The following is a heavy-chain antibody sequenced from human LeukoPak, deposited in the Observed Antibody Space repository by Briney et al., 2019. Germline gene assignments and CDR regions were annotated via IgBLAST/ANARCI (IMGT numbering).Heavy chain of an antibody. CDR3: AKEEVDTAMVGAFDI. J-gene: IGHJ3*02. Sequence: PGGSLRLSCAASGFTFSSYGMHWVRQAPGKGLEWVAFIRYDGSNKYYADSVKGRFTISRDNSKNTLYLQMNSLRAEDTAVYYCAKEEVDTAMVGAFDIWGQGTMVTVSS. V-gene: IGHV3-30*02. CDR2: IRYDGSNK. D-gene: IGHD5-18*01. CDR1: GFTFSSYG.